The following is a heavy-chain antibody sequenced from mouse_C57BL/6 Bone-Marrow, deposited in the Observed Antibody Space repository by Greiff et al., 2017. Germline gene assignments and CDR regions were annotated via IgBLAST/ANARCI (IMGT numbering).Heavy chain of an antibody. D-gene: IGHD2-3*01. V-gene: IGHV1-64*01. CDR2: IHPNSGST. CDR3: SRGDGYYYFDY. Sequence: VQLQQPGAELVKPGASVKLSCKASGYTFTRYWMPWVKQRPGQGLEWIGMIHPNSGSTNYNEKFKSKATLTVDKSSSTAYMQLSSLTSENSAVYDCSRGDGYYYFDYWGQGTTLTVSS. J-gene: IGHJ2*01. CDR1: GYTFTRYW.